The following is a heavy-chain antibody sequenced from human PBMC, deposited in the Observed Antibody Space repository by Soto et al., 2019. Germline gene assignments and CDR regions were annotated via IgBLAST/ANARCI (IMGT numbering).Heavy chain of an antibody. Sequence: PSETLSLTCTVPGGSISSYYWSWIRQPAGKGLEWIGRIYTSGSTNYNPSLKSRVTMSVDTSKNQFSLKLSSVTAADTAVYYCARDGSARVMVRGGYYYYYGMDVWGQGTTVTVSS. CDR3: ARDGSARVMVRGGYYYYYGMDV. V-gene: IGHV4-4*07. D-gene: IGHD3-10*01. CDR2: IYTSGST. CDR1: GGSISSYY. J-gene: IGHJ6*02.